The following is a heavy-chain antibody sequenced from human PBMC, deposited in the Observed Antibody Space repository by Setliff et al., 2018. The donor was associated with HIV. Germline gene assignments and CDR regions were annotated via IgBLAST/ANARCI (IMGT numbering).Heavy chain of an antibody. CDR1: GYTFRNFA. CDR2: ISGYNDNT. V-gene: IGHV1-18*01. D-gene: IGHD6-13*01. J-gene: IGHJ3*02. Sequence: VASVKVSCKASGYTFRNFAISWVRQAPGQGLEWMGWISGYNDNTNYAQKFQGRVTMTTDTTSSTSYMELRSLTSADTAMYYCARIRAAALLNAFDIWGQGTMVTVSS. CDR3: ARIRAAALLNAFDI.